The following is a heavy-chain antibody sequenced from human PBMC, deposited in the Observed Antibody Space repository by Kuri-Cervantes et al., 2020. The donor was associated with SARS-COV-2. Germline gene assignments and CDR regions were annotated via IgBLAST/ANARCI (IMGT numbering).Heavy chain of an antibody. CDR1: GFTFSNSD. CDR2: ISYDGSNK. CDR3: AREGVVAASPDAFDI. V-gene: IGHV3-30-3*01. J-gene: IGHJ3*02. D-gene: IGHD2-15*01. Sequence: GGSLRLSCAASGFTFSNSDMNWVRQAPGKGLEWVAFISYDGSNKYYAGSVKGRFTISRDNSKNTLYLQMDSLRAEDTAVYYCAREGVVAASPDAFDIWGQGTMVIVSS.